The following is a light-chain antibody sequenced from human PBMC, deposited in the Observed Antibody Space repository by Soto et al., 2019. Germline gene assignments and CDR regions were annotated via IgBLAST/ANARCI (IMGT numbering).Light chain of an antibody. Sequence: EIGMTQSPATLSVSPGERATLSCMASQSVSRNLAWSRQKPGQAPRLLIYGASTRDTATPARFSGSGSGTEFTLTIRCLQSEDCAVYYFQQDNCCPYTFGQGTELQIK. CDR3: QQDNCCPYT. J-gene: IGKJ2*01. CDR2: GAS. V-gene: IGKV3-15*01. CDR1: QSVSRN.